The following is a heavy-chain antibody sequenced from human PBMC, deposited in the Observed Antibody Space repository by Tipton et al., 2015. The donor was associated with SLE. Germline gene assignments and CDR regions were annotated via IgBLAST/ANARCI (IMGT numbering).Heavy chain of an antibody. CDR2: ISADAGIT. CDR3: ARDQAIAVAYEGWFDP. D-gene: IGHD6-19*01. V-gene: IGHV3-23*01. CDR1: GFTFRSHA. Sequence: GSLRLSCEASGFTFRSHAMSWVRQAPGKGLEWVSAISADAGITYYADSVKGRFTISRDNSKKTLFLEMNSLRVEDTAIYYCARDQAIAVAYEGWFDPWGQGILVTVSS. J-gene: IGHJ5*02.